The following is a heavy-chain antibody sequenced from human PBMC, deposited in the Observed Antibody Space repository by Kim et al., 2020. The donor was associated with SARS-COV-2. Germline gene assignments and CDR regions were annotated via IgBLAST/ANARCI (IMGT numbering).Heavy chain of an antibody. V-gene: IGHV3-74*01. CDR3: AREVTMVRGVKGYQH. J-gene: IGHJ1*01. Sequence: GGSLRLSCAASGFTLSNYWMHWVRQAPGKGLVWVSRINSDGSSTSYADSVKGRFNISRDNAKNTLYLQMNSLRAEDTALYYCAREVTMVRGVKGYQHWGQGTLVTVSS. CDR2: INSDGSST. CDR1: GFTLSNYW. D-gene: IGHD3-10*01.